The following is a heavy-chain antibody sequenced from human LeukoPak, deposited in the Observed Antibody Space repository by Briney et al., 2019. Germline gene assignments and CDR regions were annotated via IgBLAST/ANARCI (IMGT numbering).Heavy chain of an antibody. Sequence: GGSLRLSCSASGFTFSSYAMHWVRQAPGKGLEYVSAISSNGGSTYYADSVKGRFTISRDNSKNTLYLQVSSLRAEDTAVYYCVKDRIAVAGTPFDYWGQGTLVTVSS. V-gene: IGHV3-64D*09. CDR3: VKDRIAVAGTPFDY. J-gene: IGHJ4*02. CDR1: GFTFSSYA. D-gene: IGHD6-19*01. CDR2: ISSNGGST.